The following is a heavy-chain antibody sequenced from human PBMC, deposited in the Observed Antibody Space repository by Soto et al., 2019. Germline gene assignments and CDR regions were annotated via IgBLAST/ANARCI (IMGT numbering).Heavy chain of an antibody. CDR3: ARVPANYYYYYMDV. Sequence: QVQLQQWGAGLLKPSETLSLTCAVYGGSFSGYYWSWIRQPPGKGLEWIGEINHSGSTNYNPSLKSRVTISVDTSKNQFSLKLSSVTAADTAVYYCARVPANYYYYYMDVWGKGTTVTVSS. J-gene: IGHJ6*03. V-gene: IGHV4-34*01. CDR2: INHSGST. CDR1: GGSFSGYY.